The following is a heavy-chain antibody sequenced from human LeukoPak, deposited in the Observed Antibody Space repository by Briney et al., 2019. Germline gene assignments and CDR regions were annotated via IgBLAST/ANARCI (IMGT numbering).Heavy chain of an antibody. CDR3: ARLGIDYDILTGYIPDAFDI. V-gene: IGHV4-30-4*01. D-gene: IGHD3-9*01. CDR2: IYYSGST. CDR1: GGSISSADYY. Sequence: SQTLSLTCTVSGGSISSADYYWSWIRQPPGKGLEWIGYIYYSGSTYYNPSLKSRVTISVDTSKNQFSLKLSSVTAADTAVYYCARLGIDYDILTGYIPDAFDIWGQGTMVTVSS. J-gene: IGHJ3*02.